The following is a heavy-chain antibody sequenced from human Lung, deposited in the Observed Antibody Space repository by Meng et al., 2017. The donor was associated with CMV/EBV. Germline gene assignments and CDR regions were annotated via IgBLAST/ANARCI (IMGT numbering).Heavy chain of an antibody. D-gene: IGHD6-13*01. CDR3: ASCPSSSSSNYYYYGMDV. Sequence: SXXVSXKASGGTFSSYAISWVRQAPGQGLEWMGGIIPIFGTANYAQKFQGRVTITTDESTSTAYMELSSLRSEDTAVYYCASCPSSSSSNYYYYGMDVWGQGXTVTVSS. CDR2: IIPIFGTA. V-gene: IGHV1-69*05. CDR1: GGTFSSYA. J-gene: IGHJ6*02.